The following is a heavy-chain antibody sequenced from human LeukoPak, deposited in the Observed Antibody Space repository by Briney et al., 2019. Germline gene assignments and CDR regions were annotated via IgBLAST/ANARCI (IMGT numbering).Heavy chain of an antibody. Sequence: GGSLRLSCAAPGFTFSSYGMHWVRQAPGKGLEWVAVTWYDGSNKYYADSVKGRFTISRDNSKNTLYLQMNSLRAEDTAVYYCARGLRSPATVPDYWGQGTLVTVSS. CDR3: ARGLRSPATVPDY. CDR2: TWYDGSNK. V-gene: IGHV3-33*01. D-gene: IGHD3-3*01. J-gene: IGHJ4*02. CDR1: GFTFSSYG.